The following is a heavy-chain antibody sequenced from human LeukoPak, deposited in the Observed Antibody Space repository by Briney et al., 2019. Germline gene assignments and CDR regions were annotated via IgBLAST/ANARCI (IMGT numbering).Heavy chain of an antibody. J-gene: IGHJ4*02. V-gene: IGHV3-23*01. CDR1: GFTFSSYA. Sequence: GGSLRLSCAASGFTFSSYAMSWVRQAQGKGLESVSVISGSGGTTYYADSVKGRFTISRDNSKNTLYLQMNSLRAEDTAVYYCAEGVSYGDTSDYFDYWGQGTLVTVSS. CDR3: AEGVSYGDTSDYFDY. CDR2: ISGSGGTT. D-gene: IGHD3-22*01.